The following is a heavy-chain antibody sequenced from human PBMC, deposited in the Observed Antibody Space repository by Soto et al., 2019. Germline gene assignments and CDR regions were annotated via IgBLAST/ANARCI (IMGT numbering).Heavy chain of an antibody. Sequence: PSETLSLTCTVSGGSISSDYYYWGWIRQPPGKGLEWIGSIYYSGITYYNPSLKSRVTISVDTSKNQFSLKLSSVTAADTAVYFCLVNYDGGDYLFDYWGQGTLVTVSS. D-gene: IGHD2-21*01. CDR1: GGSISSDYYY. CDR3: LVNYDGGDYLFDY. J-gene: IGHJ4*02. V-gene: IGHV4-39*01. CDR2: IYYSGIT.